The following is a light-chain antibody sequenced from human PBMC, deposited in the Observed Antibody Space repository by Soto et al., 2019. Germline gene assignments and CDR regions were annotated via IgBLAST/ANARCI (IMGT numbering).Light chain of an antibody. CDR2: EGT. CDR3: CSYVGATTYV. Sequence: QSVLTQPASVSGSPEQSITISCTGTSSNIGGYNVVSWYQQHPGKAPKVLIYEGTKRPSGVSNRFSGSQSGTTASLTISGLQAEDEADYYCCSYVGATTYVFGRGTKVTVL. V-gene: IGLV2-23*01. J-gene: IGLJ1*01. CDR1: SSNIGGYNV.